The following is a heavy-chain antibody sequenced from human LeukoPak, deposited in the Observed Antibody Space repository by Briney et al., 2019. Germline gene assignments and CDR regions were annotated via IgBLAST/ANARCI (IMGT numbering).Heavy chain of an antibody. CDR3: ARDCGDIVVVPSNGGESCLFDY. Sequence: SETLSLTCTVSGGSISSSSYYWGWIRQPPGKGLEWIGSIYYSGSTYYNPSLKSRVTISVDTSKNQFSLKLSSVTAADTAVYYCARDCGDIVVVPSNGGESCLFDYWGQGTLVTVSS. D-gene: IGHD2-2*01. CDR2: IYYSGST. J-gene: IGHJ4*02. CDR1: GGSISSSSYY. V-gene: IGHV4-39*02.